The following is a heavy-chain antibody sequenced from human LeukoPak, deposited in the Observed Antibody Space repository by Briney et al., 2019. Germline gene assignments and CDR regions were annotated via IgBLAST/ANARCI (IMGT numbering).Heavy chain of an antibody. J-gene: IGHJ4*02. Sequence: ASVKVSCKASGYVFISYGISWVRQAPAQGLEWMGWISGYNGETNYAQKLQGRVTMTTDTSTTTAYMELRSLRSDDTVVYYCARTQTTSGSFSFDYWGQGTLVTVSS. CDR3: ARTQTTSGSFSFDY. CDR2: ISGYNGET. D-gene: IGHD1-26*01. V-gene: IGHV1-18*01. CDR1: GYVFISYG.